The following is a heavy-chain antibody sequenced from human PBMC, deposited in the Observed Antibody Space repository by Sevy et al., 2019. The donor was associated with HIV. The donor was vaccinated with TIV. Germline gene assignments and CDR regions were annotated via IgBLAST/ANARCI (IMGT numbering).Heavy chain of an antibody. J-gene: IGHJ6*02. CDR3: ARFLSTSYYYYYAMDV. D-gene: IGHD2-2*01. V-gene: IGHV1-8*02. CDR2: MSPNSGNT. Sequence: ASVKVSCKASGYTFTNYGITWVRQATGQGLEWMGWMSPNSGNTGYAQKFQGRVTMTRNTSISTAYMELSSLRSEDTAVYYCARFLSTSYYYYYAMDVWGQGTTVTVSS. CDR1: GYTFTNYG.